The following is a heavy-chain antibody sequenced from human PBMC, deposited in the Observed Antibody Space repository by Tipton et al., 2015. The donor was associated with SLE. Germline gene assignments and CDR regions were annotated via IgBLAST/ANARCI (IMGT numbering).Heavy chain of an antibody. Sequence: GSLRLSCAASGFTFSSYAMTWVRQAPGKGLECVSVSYNGRGTYYADSVKGRFTTSRDNSQNTLYLQMNSLRVEDTAVYYCARIRYSGFENWFDPWGQGTLVTVSS. CDR1: GFTFSSYA. D-gene: IGHD5-12*01. V-gene: IGHV3-66*01. CDR3: ARIRYSGFENWFDP. J-gene: IGHJ5*02. CDR2: SYNGRGT.